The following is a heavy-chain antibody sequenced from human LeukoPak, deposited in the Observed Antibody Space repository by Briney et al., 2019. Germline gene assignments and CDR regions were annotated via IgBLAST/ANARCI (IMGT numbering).Heavy chain of an antibody. CDR3: AKAPYDSPIDAFDI. V-gene: IGHV3-23*01. CDR1: GFTFSNFA. D-gene: IGHD3-22*01. J-gene: IGHJ3*02. CDR2: ISGSGDST. Sequence: GGSLRLSCAASGFTFSNFALSWVRQAPGKGLEWVSAISGSGDSTYYADSVKGRFTISRDNSKNTLYLQMNSLRAEDTAVYYCAKAPYDSPIDAFDIWGQGTMVTVSS.